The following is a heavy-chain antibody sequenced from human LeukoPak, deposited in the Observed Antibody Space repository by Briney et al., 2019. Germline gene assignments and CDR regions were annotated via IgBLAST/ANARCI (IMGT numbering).Heavy chain of an antibody. Sequence: GRSLRLSCAASGFTFSSYGMHWVRQAPGKGLEWVAVIWYDGSNKYYADSVKGRFTISRDNSKNTLYLQMNSLRAEDTAVYYCARDSPRYDSSGYYLDYWGQGTLVTVSS. J-gene: IGHJ4*02. D-gene: IGHD3-22*01. CDR2: IWYDGSNK. CDR3: ARDSPRYDSSGYYLDY. CDR1: GFTFSSYG. V-gene: IGHV3-33*01.